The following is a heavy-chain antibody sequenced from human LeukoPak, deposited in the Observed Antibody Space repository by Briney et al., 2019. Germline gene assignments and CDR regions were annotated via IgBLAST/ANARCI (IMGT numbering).Heavy chain of an antibody. J-gene: IGHJ6*03. V-gene: IGHV3-21*01. CDR2: ITSSGTYT. CDR3: ARDPYSGNYGTYYYYYMDV. CDR1: GFTFSNYN. Sequence: PGGSLRLSCADSGFTFSNYNMNWVRQAPGKAMEWVSSITSSGTYTFYADSVKGRFTISRDNAKYSLYLQMDSLGPEDTAVYYCARDPYSGNYGTYYYYYMDVWGKGTTVTISS. D-gene: IGHD1-26*01.